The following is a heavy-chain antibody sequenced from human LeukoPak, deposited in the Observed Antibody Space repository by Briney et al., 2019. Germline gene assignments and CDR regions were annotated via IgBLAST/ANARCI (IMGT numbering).Heavy chain of an antibody. CDR1: GFTFSSYS. V-gene: IGHV3-48*01. J-gene: IGHJ4*02. Sequence: GGSLRLSCVASGFTFSSYSMNWVRQAPGKGLEWVSYITRSSSAKFYADSVKGRFTISRDNAENLLYLQMNSLRAEDTAVNYCTRDQEGSDYWGQGTLVTVSS. CDR2: ITRSSSAK. CDR3: TRDQEGSDY.